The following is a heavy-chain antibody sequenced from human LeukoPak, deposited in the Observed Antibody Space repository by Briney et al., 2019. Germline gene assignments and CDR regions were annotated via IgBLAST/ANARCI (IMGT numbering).Heavy chain of an antibody. CDR1: GFTFSNYA. CDR3: TTVAITKSFYH. Sequence: GGSLRLSCAASGFTFSNYAMSWVRQAPGKGLEWVSAISGSGGNTYYAASVKGRFTISRDNSKNTLYLQMDSLRAEDTAVYYCTTVAITKSFYHWGQGTLVTVSS. CDR2: ISGSGGNT. J-gene: IGHJ1*01. D-gene: IGHD2-21*01. V-gene: IGHV3-23*01.